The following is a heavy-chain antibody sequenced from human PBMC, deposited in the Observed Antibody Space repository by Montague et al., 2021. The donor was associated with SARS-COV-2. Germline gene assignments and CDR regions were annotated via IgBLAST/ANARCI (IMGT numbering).Heavy chain of an antibody. CDR1: GGSFSGFH. Sequence: LSLTCAVYGGSFSGFHWTWIRQSPGGGLEWIGEANDSGTTKYNPSLKSRVTISVDTSKNQFSLSLTSVTAADTAVYYCARRGYCSGLTCYSALAGSSFFIYYWGQGTLVSVSS. V-gene: IGHV4-34*01. CDR3: ARRGYCSGLTCYSALAGSSFFIYY. CDR2: ANDSGTT. D-gene: IGHD2-15*01. J-gene: IGHJ4*02.